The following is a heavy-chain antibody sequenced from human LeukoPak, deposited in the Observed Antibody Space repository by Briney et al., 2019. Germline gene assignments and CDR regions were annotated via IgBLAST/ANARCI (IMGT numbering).Heavy chain of an antibody. CDR1: GGAIGGYY. D-gene: IGHD2-2*01. J-gene: IGHJ3*02. Sequence: SETLSLTCSVSGGAIGGYYWSWIRQPPGKGLEWIGFIFYSGSTKYNPSLESRVTISVDTSKNQFSLSLRSVNAADTAVYYCARVKYQPRDVFDIWGQGTLVTVPS. CDR3: ARVKYQPRDVFDI. CDR2: IFYSGST. V-gene: IGHV4-59*01.